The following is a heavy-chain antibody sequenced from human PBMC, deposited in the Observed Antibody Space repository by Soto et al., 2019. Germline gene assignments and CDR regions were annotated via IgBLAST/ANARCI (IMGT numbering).Heavy chain of an antibody. CDR3: ARLACSSTRCFTYFDY. CDR2: IYSSGST. Sequence: SETLSLTCTVSGGSISGYYWSWIRQPPGKGLEWIGYIYSSGSTNYNPSLHSRVTISVDTSKNQFSLKLSSVTAADTAVYYCARLACSSTRCFTYFDYWGQGALVTSPQ. J-gene: IGHJ4*02. CDR1: GGSISGYY. V-gene: IGHV4-59*08. D-gene: IGHD2-2*02.